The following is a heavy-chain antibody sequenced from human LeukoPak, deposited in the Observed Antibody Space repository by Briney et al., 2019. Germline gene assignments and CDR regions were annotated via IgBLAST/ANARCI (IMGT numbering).Heavy chain of an antibody. D-gene: IGHD6-19*01. CDR1: GFTFSNYG. V-gene: IGHV3-30*02. Sequence: GRTLRLSCVASGFTFSNYGMHWVRQAPGKGLEWVAFIRYDGSNKYYGDSVKGRFTISRDNSKNTLYLQVKSLRAEDTAVYYCAKRSDIDTFHIWGQGTMVTVSS. J-gene: IGHJ3*02. CDR2: IRYDGSNK. CDR3: AKRSDIDTFHI.